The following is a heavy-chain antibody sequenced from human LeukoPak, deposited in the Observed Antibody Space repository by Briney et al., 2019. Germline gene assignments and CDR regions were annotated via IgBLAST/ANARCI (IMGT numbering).Heavy chain of an antibody. J-gene: IGHJ4*01. CDR3: ARRGSSSSHFDS. Sequence: GESLKISCQCSGHNFNTYWIGCVRQMPGKGLEWMGIIYPEDSDARYSPSFQGHVTISADKSISTAYLQWSTLKASDTATYYCARRGSSSSHFDSWGRGTQVIVSS. CDR1: GHNFNTYW. D-gene: IGHD2/OR15-2a*01. V-gene: IGHV5-51*01. CDR2: IYPEDSDA.